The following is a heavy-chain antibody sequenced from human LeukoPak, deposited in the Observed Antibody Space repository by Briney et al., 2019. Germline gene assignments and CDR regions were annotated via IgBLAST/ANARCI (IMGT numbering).Heavy chain of an antibody. CDR2: INPNSGGT. J-gene: IGHJ3*02. V-gene: IGHV1-2*02. D-gene: IGHD3-22*01. Sequence: ASVKVSCKVSGYTLTELSMHWVRQAPGQGLEWMGWINPNSGGTNYAQKFQGRVTMTRDTSISTAYMELSRLRSDDTAVYYCARPQRNYYDSSGYLAFDAFDIWGQGTMVTVSS. CDR1: GYTLTELS. CDR3: ARPQRNYYDSSGYLAFDAFDI.